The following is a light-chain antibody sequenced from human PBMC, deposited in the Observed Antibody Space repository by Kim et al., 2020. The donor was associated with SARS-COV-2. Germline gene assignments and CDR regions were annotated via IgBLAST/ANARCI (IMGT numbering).Light chain of an antibody. CDR2: GKD. CDR3: NSRDNSGDHVV. Sequence: ALGQAVRITCQGDSLRTYYASWYQQTPGQAPILVIYGKDTRPSGIPDRFSGSSSGNTASLTVTGAQAVDEADYYCNSRDNSGDHVVFGGGTQLTVL. V-gene: IGLV3-19*01. J-gene: IGLJ2*01. CDR1: SLRTYY.